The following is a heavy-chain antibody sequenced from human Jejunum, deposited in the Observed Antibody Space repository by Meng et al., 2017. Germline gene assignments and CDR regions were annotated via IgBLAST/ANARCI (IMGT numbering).Heavy chain of an antibody. Sequence: QVPLQDAGPGLVRPSEHLSLTCTAFGGSVSSVFYYWSWIRQPPGKGLEWIGYISDSGTTNYNPSLKRRVTMSVDTSKNHFSLKLTSVTAADTAVYFCARDSETYPTYFDYWGQGTLVTVSS. CDR3: ARDSETYPTYFDY. CDR2: ISDSGTT. V-gene: IGHV4-61*03. CDR1: GGSVSSVFYY. J-gene: IGHJ4*02. D-gene: IGHD5-24*01.